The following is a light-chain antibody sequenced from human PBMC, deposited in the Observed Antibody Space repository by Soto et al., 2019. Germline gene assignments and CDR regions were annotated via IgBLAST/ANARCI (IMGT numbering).Light chain of an antibody. CDR3: QQYDYLPLT. CDR2: DAS. V-gene: IGKV1-33*01. Sequence: TQSPSSLSASVGDRVTITCRASQSISSYLNWYQQKPGKAPQLLIYDASNLETGVPSRFSGSGSGTDFTFTISSLQPEDIATYYCQQYDYLPLTFGGGTKVDIK. J-gene: IGKJ4*01. CDR1: QSISSY.